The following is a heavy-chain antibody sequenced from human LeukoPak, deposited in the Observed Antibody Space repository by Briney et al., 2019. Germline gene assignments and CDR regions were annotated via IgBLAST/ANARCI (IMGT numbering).Heavy chain of an antibody. CDR2: LSGGGGDT. CDR3: AKDRYYDSRRAYDY. V-gene: IGHV3-23*01. J-gene: IGHJ4*02. CDR1: GFTFSSYA. Sequence: PGGSLRLSCAACGFTFSSYAMSWVRQAPGKGPEWVSSLSGGGGDTYYADSVNGRFTISRDNSKKTLYLQMNSLRAEDTAVYYCAKDRYYDSRRAYDYWGQGTLVTVSS. D-gene: IGHD3-22*01.